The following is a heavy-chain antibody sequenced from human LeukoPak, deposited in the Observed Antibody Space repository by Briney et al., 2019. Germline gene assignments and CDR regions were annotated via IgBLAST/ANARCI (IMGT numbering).Heavy chain of an antibody. CDR1: GGSISNGNW. D-gene: IGHD2-2*01. V-gene: IGHV4-4*02. CDR2: IYRTGSA. CDR3: ARVLGYCSSTSCYYVDY. J-gene: IGHJ4*02. Sequence: SETLSLTCGVSGGSISNGNWWSWVRQPPGKGLEWIGEIYRTGSANYNPSLKSRVTISVDKSKNQFSLSLNSVTAADTAVYYCARVLGYCSSTSCYYVDYWGQGTLVTVSS.